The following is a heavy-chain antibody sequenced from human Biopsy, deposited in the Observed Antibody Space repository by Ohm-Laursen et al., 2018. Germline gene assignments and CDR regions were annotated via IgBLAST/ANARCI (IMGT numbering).Heavy chain of an antibody. CDR2: INTYNANP. J-gene: IGHJ6*02. CDR3: SRDYQPKIMTIHFYYYGMDV. D-gene: IGHD2-2*01. Sequence: DSAKVSSKPSGYTLTRYAISWVREAPGQGLGWMGGINTYNANPDYAQKAQGRATMTTDTSTSTAYMELRSLRSDDPAVYYCSRDYQPKIMTIHFYYYGMDVGGLGTTVPVSS. V-gene: IGHV1-18*01. CDR1: GYTLTRYA.